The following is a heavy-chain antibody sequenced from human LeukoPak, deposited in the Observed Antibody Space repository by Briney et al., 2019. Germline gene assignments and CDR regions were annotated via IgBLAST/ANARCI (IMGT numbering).Heavy chain of an antibody. Sequence: GKKKFYVDFVKSRFTISRDNSENTLYLQMNSLRTEDTAMYYCVKDTAMEPYDYYYYGMDVWGQGTTITVSS. D-gene: IGHD5-18*01. CDR2: GKKK. J-gene: IGHJ6*02. V-gene: IGHV3-30*02. CDR3: VKDTAMEPYDYYYYGMDV.